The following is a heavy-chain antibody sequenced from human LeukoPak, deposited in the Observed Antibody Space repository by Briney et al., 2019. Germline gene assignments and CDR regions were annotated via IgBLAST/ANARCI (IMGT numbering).Heavy chain of an antibody. V-gene: IGHV3-30*04. Sequence: GGSLRLSCAASGFTFSSYAMHWVRQAPGKGLEWVAVISYDGSNKYYADSVKGRFTISRDNSKNTLYLQMNSLRAEDTAVYYCARDFSVDDILTGYYDYWGQGTLVTVSS. J-gene: IGHJ4*02. D-gene: IGHD3-9*01. CDR3: ARDFSVDDILTGYYDY. CDR2: ISYDGSNK. CDR1: GFTFSSYA.